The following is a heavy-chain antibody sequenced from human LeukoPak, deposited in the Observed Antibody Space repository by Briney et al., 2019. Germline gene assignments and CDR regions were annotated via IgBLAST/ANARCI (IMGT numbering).Heavy chain of an antibody. Sequence: PGRSLRLSCAASGFTFDDYAMHWVRQAPRKGLEWVSGISWNSGSIGYADSVKGRFTISRDNAKNSLYLQMNSLRAEDTALYYCAKDMSYGGNSAIDYWGQGTLVTVSS. V-gene: IGHV3-9*01. CDR3: AKDMSYGGNSAIDY. J-gene: IGHJ4*02. CDR1: GFTFDDYA. D-gene: IGHD4-23*01. CDR2: ISWNSGSI.